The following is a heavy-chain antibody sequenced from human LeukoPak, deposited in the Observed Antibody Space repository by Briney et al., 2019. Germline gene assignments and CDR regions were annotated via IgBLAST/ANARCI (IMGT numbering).Heavy chain of an antibody. CDR3: ARQSSSWFYSYFDL. J-gene: IGHJ2*01. Sequence: SETLSLTCTVSGGSISSYYWSWIRQPPGKGLEWIGYIYYSGSTNYNPSLKSRVTISVDTSKNQFSLKLSSVTAADTAVYYCARQSSSWFYSYFDLWGRGTLVTVSS. CDR2: IYYSGST. CDR1: GGSISSYY. V-gene: IGHV4-59*01. D-gene: IGHD6-13*01.